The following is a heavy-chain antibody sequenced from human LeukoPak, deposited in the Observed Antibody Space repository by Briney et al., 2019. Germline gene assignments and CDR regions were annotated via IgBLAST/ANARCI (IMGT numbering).Heavy chain of an antibody. V-gene: IGHV3-30*02. CDR2: IRYDGSNK. J-gene: IGHJ4*02. CDR3: AKDSAGGGITIFGAVGGFDY. D-gene: IGHD3-3*01. CDR1: GFTFSSYG. Sequence: PGGSLRLSCAASGFTFSSYGMHWVRQAPGKGLEWVAFIRYDGSNKYYADSVKGRFTISRDNSKNTLYLQMNSLRAEDTAVYYCAKDSAGGGITIFGAVGGFDYWGQGTLVTVSS.